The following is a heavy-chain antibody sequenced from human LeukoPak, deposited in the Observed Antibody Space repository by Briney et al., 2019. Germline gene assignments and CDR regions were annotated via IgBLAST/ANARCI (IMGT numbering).Heavy chain of an antibody. Sequence: SQTLSLTCTVSVGSVSSGSYYWSWIRQPPGKGLEWIGGIYTTGSTTGSTTYNPSLKSRVTMSIDTSRTHFSLELSSVIAADAAVYFCARDAPGVAAAGVYWGPGTLVTVSS. V-gene: IGHV4-61*02. J-gene: IGHJ4*02. D-gene: IGHD6-13*01. CDR3: ARDAPGVAAAGVY. CDR1: VGSVSSGSYY. CDR2: IYTTGSTTGST.